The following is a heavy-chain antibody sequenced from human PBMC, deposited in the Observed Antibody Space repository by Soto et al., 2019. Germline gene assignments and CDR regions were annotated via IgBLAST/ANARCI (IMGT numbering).Heavy chain of an antibody. D-gene: IGHD3-3*01. CDR2: IYYSGST. CDR3: ARKSSQDYDFWSGYYTGAFDI. V-gene: IGHV4-59*08. J-gene: IGHJ3*02. Sequence: SETLSLTCTVSGGSISSYYWSWIRQPPGKGLEWIGYIYYSGSTNYNPSLKSRFTISVDTSKNQFSLKLISVTAADTAVYYCARKSSQDYDFWSGYYTGAFDIWGQGTMVTVSS. CDR1: GGSISSYY.